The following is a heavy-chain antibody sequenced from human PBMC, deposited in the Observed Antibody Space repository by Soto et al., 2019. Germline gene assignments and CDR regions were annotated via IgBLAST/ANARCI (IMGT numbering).Heavy chain of an antibody. CDR3: ARLPGTIFGVVRPFDY. CDR2: INRSGST. J-gene: IGHJ4*02. Sequence: SETLSLTCAVYGGSFSCYYWSWIRQPPGKGLEWIGEINRSGSTNYNPSLKSRVTISVDTSKNQFSLKLSSVTAADTAVYYCARLPGTIFGVVRPFDYWGQGTLVTVSS. V-gene: IGHV4-34*01. D-gene: IGHD3-3*01. CDR1: GGSFSCYY.